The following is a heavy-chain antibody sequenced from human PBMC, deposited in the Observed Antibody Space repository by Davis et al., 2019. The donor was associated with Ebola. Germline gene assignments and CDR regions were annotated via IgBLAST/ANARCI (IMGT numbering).Heavy chain of an antibody. V-gene: IGHV4-39*01. CDR1: GGSISSSSYY. CDR2: IYYSGST. J-gene: IGHJ5*02. CDR3: ARHIPTSGWYWGNNWFDP. Sequence: MPSETLSLTCTVSGGSISSSSYYWGWIRHPPGKGLEWIGSIYYSGSTYYNPSIKSRVTISVDSSKNQFSLKLSSVTAADTAVYYCARHIPTSGWYWGNNWFDPWGQGTLVTVSS. D-gene: IGHD6-19*01.